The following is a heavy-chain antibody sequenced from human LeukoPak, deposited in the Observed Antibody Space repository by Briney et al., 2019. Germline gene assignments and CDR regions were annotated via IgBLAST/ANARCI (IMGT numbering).Heavy chain of an antibody. V-gene: IGHV3-7*03. CDR1: GFTFSNYW. J-gene: IGHJ6*02. CDR2: IKEDGSKK. Sequence: GGSLRLSCAASGFTFSNYWMSWVRQALGKGLEWLANIKEDGSKKYYVDSVKGRFTISRDNAKNSLYLQMDSLRAEDTAVYYCARDPGRQYSSIADVWGQGTTVTVSS. D-gene: IGHD6-19*01. CDR3: ARDPGRQYSSIADV.